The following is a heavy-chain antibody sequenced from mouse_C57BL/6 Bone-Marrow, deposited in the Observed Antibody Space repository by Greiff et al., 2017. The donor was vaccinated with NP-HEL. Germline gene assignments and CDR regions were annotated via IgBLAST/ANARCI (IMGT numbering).Heavy chain of an antibody. Sequence: EVQLQQSGAELVRPGASVKLSCTASGFNIKDDYMPWVKQRPEQGLEWIGWIDPETGDTEYASKFQGKATITADTSSNTAYLQLSSLTSEDTAVYYCTPYYDYDSAWFAYWGQGTLVTVSA. V-gene: IGHV14-4*01. CDR3: TPYYDYDSAWFAY. D-gene: IGHD2-4*01. CDR1: GFNIKDDY. J-gene: IGHJ3*01. CDR2: IDPETGDT.